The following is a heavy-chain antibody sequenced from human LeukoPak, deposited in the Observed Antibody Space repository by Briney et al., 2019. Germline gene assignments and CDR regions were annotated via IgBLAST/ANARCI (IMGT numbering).Heavy chain of an antibody. V-gene: IGHV3-64*01. CDR2: ISGNGDKT. J-gene: IGHJ1*01. D-gene: IGHD6-19*01. CDR3: ARAPPLERIGWYGEDEF. Sequence: GGSLRLSCAASGFTFNSYAMHWVRQAPGKGPEYVAAISGNGDKTHYGSSVQGRFTVYRDNSKNTLYLQMGSLRTEDMAVYYCARAPPLERIGWYGEDEFRGQGTLVTVSS. CDR1: GFTFNSYA.